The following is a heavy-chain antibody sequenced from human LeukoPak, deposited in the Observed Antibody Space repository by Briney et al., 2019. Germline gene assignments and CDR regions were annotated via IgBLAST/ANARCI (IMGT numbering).Heavy chain of an antibody. V-gene: IGHV3-7*01. J-gene: IGHJ4*02. CDR1: GFTFSSYW. Sequence: PGGSLRLSCAASGFTFSSYWMSWVRQAPGKGLEWVANIKQDGSEKYYVDSVKGRFTISRDNAKNSLYPQMNSLRAEDTAVYYCARDYYDSSGYSYYFDYWGQGTLVTVSS. D-gene: IGHD3-22*01. CDR3: ARDYYDSSGYSYYFDY. CDR2: IKQDGSEK.